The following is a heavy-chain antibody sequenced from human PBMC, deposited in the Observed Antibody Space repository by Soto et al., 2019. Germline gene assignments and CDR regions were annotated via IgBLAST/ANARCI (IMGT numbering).Heavy chain of an antibody. CDR1: GFSLSMSGVG. V-gene: IGHV2-5*02. Sequence: QITLKESGPTLVAPTQTLTLTCTFSGFSLSMSGVGVGWIRQPPGKALEWLALIYWDDDKRYSPSLRSRLTITKDTSKNQVVLTMTNMDPVDTATYYCARGLRYCSSTNCPNCFDPWGQGTLVTVSS. CDR3: ARGLRYCSSTNCPNCFDP. D-gene: IGHD2-2*01. J-gene: IGHJ5*02. CDR2: IYWDDDK.